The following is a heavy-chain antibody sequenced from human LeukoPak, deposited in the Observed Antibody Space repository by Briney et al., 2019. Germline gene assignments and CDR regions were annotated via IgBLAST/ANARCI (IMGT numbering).Heavy chain of an antibody. V-gene: IGHV4-39*01. CDR1: GGSISTNSNF. Sequence: SETLSLTCTVSGGSISTNSNFWGWIRQPPGKGLEWIGSISYSGRSYYSPSLKSRVTISIDTSKSQFSLTLSSVTAADTAMYYCARHKRGNYPPYFFDYWGLGTLVTVSS. CDR2: ISYSGRS. CDR3: ARHKRGNYPPYFFDY. J-gene: IGHJ4*02. D-gene: IGHD1-7*01.